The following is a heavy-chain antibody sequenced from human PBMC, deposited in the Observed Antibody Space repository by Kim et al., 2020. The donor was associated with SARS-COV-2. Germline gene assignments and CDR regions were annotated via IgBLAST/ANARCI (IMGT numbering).Heavy chain of an antibody. Sequence: SVKGRFTITRDNSKDTLYLQMNSLRAEDTAVYYCAKESPMVRGVIGAFDIWGQGTMVTVSS. CDR3: AKESPMVRGVIGAFDI. J-gene: IGHJ3*02. V-gene: IGHV3-30*02. D-gene: IGHD3-10*01.